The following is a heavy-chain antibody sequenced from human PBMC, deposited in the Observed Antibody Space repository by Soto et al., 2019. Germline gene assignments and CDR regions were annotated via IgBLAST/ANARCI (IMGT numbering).Heavy chain of an antibody. CDR3: ASGYCSGGSCYSDY. Sequence: QVQLVQSGAEVKKPGSSVKVSCKASGGTFSSYTISWVRQAPGQGLEWMGRIIPILGIANYAQKFQGRVTITADKSTSTDYMELSSLRSEDTAVYYCASGYCSGGSCYSDYWGQGTLVTVSS. CDR2: IIPILGIA. D-gene: IGHD2-15*01. CDR1: GGTFSSYT. V-gene: IGHV1-69*02. J-gene: IGHJ4*02.